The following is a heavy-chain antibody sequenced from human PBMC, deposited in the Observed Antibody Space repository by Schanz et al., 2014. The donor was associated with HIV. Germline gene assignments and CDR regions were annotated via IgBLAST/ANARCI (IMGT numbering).Heavy chain of an antibody. CDR1: GFTFGTRW. CDR2: ITPDGSV. CDR3: ANSGYCTNGVCYTRGDGTDV. V-gene: IGHV3-23*04. J-gene: IGHJ6*02. Sequence: EVQLVESGGGLVKPGGSLRLSCAASGFTFGTRWMYWVRQGPGKGLAWVSYITPDGSVTYADSVKGRFTIFRDNSKNTLYLQMNSLRADDTAVYYCANSGYCTNGVCYTRGDGTDVWGRGTTVTVSS. D-gene: IGHD2-8*01.